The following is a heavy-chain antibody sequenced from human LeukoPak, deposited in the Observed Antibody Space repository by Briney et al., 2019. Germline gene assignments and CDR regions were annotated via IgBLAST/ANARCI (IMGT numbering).Heavy chain of an antibody. D-gene: IGHD2-2*01. V-gene: IGHV3-23*01. J-gene: IGHJ3*02. CDR3: ARGLGSSTSRHTFDI. CDR2: ISGSGGST. Sequence: GGSLRLSCAASGFSFSSYVMSWVRQAPGKGLEWVSAISGSGGSTYFADSVKGRFTISRDNSKNTLYLQMNSLSAEDTAIYYCARGLGSSTSRHTFDIWGQGTMVTVSS. CDR1: GFSFSSYV.